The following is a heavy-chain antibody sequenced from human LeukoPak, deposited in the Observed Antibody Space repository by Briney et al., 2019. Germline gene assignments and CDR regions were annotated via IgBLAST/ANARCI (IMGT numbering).Heavy chain of an antibody. V-gene: IGHV1-18*01. D-gene: IGHD4-17*01. CDR1: GYTFTSYP. CDR3: ARGYDYGDYVGDFDY. J-gene: IGHJ4*02. Sequence: APVKVSCKASGYTFTSYPISWVRQAPGQGLEWMGWITTYNGNANSAQKLQGRVTMTTDTSTSTAYMDLRGLRSDDTAVYYCARGYDYGDYVGDFDYWGQGTLVTVSS. CDR2: ITTYNGNA.